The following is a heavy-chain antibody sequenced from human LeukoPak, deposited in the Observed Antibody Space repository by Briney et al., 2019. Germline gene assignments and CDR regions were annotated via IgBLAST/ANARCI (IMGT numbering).Heavy chain of an antibody. CDR1: GFTFSDYY. V-gene: IGHV3-11*03. D-gene: IGHD6-13*01. J-gene: IGHJ4*02. CDR2: ISSSSSYT. CDR3: AHISSSWPDY. Sequence: GGSLRLSCAASGFTFSDYYMSWIRQAPGKGLEWVSYISSSSSYTNYADSVKGRFTIPRDNSKNTLYLQMNSLRAEDTAVYYCAHISSSWPDYWGQGTLVTVSS.